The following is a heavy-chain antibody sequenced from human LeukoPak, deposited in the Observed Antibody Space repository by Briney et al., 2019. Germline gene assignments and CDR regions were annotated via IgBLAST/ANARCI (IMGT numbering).Heavy chain of an antibody. J-gene: IGHJ4*02. CDR3: ARGLGYYDSSGYYDGY. CDR1: GGSFSGYY. Sequence: PSETLSLTCAVYGGSFSGYYWSWIRQPPGKGLEWIGEINHSGSTNYNPSLKSRVTISVDTPKNQFSLKLSSVTAADTAVYYCARGLGYYDSSGYYDGYWGQGTLVTVSS. D-gene: IGHD3-22*01. CDR2: INHSGST. V-gene: IGHV4-34*01.